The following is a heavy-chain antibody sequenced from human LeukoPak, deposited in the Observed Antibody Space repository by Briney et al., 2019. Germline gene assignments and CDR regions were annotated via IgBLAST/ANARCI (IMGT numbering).Heavy chain of an antibody. CDR3: ASGDYSSGWHLDY. J-gene: IGHJ4*02. CDR1: GFIFSNFR. V-gene: IGHV3-48*01. Sequence: GGSLRLSCVASGFIFSNFRMDWVRQAPGKGLEWISYITKTSTSMYYADSVKGRFTISRDNSKDTLYLQMNSLKVEDTAVYYCASGDYSSGWHLDYWGQGTLVTVSS. CDR2: ITKTSTSM. D-gene: IGHD6-19*01.